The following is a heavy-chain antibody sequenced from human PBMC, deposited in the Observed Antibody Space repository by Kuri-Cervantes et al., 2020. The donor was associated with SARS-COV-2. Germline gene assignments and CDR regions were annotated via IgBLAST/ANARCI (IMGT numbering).Heavy chain of an antibody. V-gene: IGHV5-51*01. J-gene: IGHJ3*02. Sequence: GGSLRLSCKGSGYSFTSYWIGWVRQMPGKGLEWMGIIYPGDSDTRYSPSFQGQVTISADKSISTAYLRWSSLKASDTAMYYCARRTRYCSSTSCDIGAFDIWGQGTMVTVSS. CDR3: ARRTRYCSSTSCDIGAFDI. CDR2: IYPGDSDT. CDR1: GYSFTSYW. D-gene: IGHD2-2*02.